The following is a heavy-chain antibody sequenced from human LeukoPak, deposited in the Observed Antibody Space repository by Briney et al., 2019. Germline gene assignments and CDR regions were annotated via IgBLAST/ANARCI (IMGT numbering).Heavy chain of an antibody. D-gene: IGHD6-13*01. V-gene: IGHV3-21*01. CDR3: AREHSSSWYVDWVDY. CDR1: GFTFSSYS. Sequence: GGSLRLSCAASGFTFSSYSMNWVRQAPGKGLDWVSSISSSSSYIYYADSVKGRFTISRDNAKNSLYLQMNSLRAEDTAVYYCAREHSSSWYVDWVDYWGQGTLVTVSS. J-gene: IGHJ4*02. CDR2: ISSSSSYI.